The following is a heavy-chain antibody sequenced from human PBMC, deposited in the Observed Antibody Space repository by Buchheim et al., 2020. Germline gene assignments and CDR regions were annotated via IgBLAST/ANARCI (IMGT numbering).Heavy chain of an antibody. V-gene: IGHV1-18*01. CDR2: ISAYNGNT. CDR3: ARETNYDFWSGYSEYHYGMDV. Sequence: QVQLVQSGGEVKKPGASVKVSCKASGYTFTTYGISWVRQAPGQGLEWMGWISAYNGNTHYAQKFQGRVTMTTDISTSTAYMEVRSLRSDDTAVYYCARETNYDFWSGYSEYHYGMDVWGQGTT. J-gene: IGHJ6*02. CDR1: GYTFTTYG. D-gene: IGHD3-3*01.